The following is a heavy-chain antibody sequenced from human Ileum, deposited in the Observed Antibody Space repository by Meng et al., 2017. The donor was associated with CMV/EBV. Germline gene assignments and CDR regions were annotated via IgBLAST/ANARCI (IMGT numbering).Heavy chain of an antibody. CDR3: ARVWGIAVRPLDY. J-gene: IGHJ4*02. D-gene: IGHD6-6*01. Sequence: PGPAPGLVSSSPTLPRATTLACDAISSGHYYRSWIRQTPGKGRSLIGHNHDRGITYNHPSLQRRVTIAVDTSKDQFSLKLSSVTAADTAVYYCARVWGIAVRPLDYWGQGTLVTVSS. CDR2: NHDRGIT. V-gene: IGHV4-30-4*01. CDR1: CDAISSGHYY.